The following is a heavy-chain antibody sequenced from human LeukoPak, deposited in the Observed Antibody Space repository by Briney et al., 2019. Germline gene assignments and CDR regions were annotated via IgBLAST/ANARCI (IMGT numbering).Heavy chain of an antibody. CDR2: IIPIFGTA. J-gene: IGHJ4*02. V-gene: IGHV1-69*13. Sequence: SVKVSCKASGGTFSSYAISWVRQAPGQGLEWMGGIIPIFGTANYAQKFQGRVTITADESTSTAYVELSSLRSEDTAVYYCARGRPTGTAAWDFDYWGQGTLVTVSS. D-gene: IGHD1-1*01. CDR3: ARGRPTGTAAWDFDY. CDR1: GGTFSSYA.